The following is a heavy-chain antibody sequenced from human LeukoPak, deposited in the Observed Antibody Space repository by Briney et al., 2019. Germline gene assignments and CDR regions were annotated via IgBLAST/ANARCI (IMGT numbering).Heavy chain of an antibody. V-gene: IGHV4-59*08. D-gene: IGHD3-10*01. Sequence: SETLSLTCTVSGGSISSYYWSWIRQPPGKGLEWIGYIYYSGSTNYNPSLKSRVTISVDTSKNQFSLKLSPVTAADTAVYYCARLTMVRGVIYYGMDVWGQGTTVTVSS. J-gene: IGHJ6*02. CDR3: ARLTMVRGVIYYGMDV. CDR2: IYYSGST. CDR1: GGSISSYY.